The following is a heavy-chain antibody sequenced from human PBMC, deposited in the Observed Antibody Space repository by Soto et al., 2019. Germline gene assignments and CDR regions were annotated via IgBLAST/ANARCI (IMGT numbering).Heavy chain of an antibody. D-gene: IGHD5-18*01. CDR1: GFTFSSYE. V-gene: IGHV3-48*03. J-gene: IGHJ6*02. Sequence: EVQLVESGGGLVQPGGSLRLSCAASGFTFSSYEMNWVRQAPGKGLEWVSYISSSGSTIYYADSVKGRFTISRDNAKNSLYLQMNSLRAEDTAVYYCARSGGDTAMALYYYGMDVWGQGTTVTVSS. CDR3: ARSGGDTAMALYYYGMDV. CDR2: ISSSGSTI.